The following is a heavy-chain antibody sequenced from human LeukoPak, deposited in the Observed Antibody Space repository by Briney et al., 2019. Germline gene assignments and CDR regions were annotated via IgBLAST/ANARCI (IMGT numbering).Heavy chain of an antibody. CDR3: ARMACITMVRGVITGYYYYGMDV. CDR2: ISVYNGNT. J-gene: IGHJ6*02. CDR1: GYTFTSYG. V-gene: IGHV1-18*01. D-gene: IGHD3-10*01. Sequence: ASVKVSCKASGYTFTSYGISWVRQAHGQGLEWMGWISVYNGNTNYAKKLQGRVTMTTDTSTSTAYMELRSLRSDDTAVYYCARMACITMVRGVITGYYYYGMDVWGQGTTVTVSS.